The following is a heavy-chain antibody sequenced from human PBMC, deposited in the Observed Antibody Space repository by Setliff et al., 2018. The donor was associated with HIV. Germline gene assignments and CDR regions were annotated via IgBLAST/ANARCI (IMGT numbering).Heavy chain of an antibody. J-gene: IGHJ3*02. Sequence: ASVKVSCKASGDTFSKHAVSWVRQAPGQGLEWMGSFIPTYDTTPYAREFQGRLTITADESTSTVYMDLSRLTSDDTAIFFCAKNKLGGAFDMWGQGTMVTVSS. CDR2: FIPTYDTT. V-gene: IGHV1-69*13. CDR1: GDTFSKHA. D-gene: IGHD1-26*01. CDR3: AKNKLGGAFDM.